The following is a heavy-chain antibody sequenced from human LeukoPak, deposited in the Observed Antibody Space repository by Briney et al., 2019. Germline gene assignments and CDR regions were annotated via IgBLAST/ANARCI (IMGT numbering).Heavy chain of an antibody. CDR3: ARGSNWNYYYYYYMDV. J-gene: IGHJ6*03. V-gene: IGHV4-61*02. CDR1: GASISSGSYY. Sequence: SETLSLTCTVSGASISSGSYYWSWIRQPAGKGLEWIGRFYTSGSTNYNPSLESRVTISVDTSKNQFSLKLSSVTAADTAVYYCARGSNWNYYYYYYMDVWGKGTTVTVSS. D-gene: IGHD1-1*01. CDR2: FYTSGST.